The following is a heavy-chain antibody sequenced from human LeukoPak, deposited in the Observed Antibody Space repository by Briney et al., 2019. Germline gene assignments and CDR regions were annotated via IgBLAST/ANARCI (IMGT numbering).Heavy chain of an antibody. D-gene: IGHD3-10*01. Sequence: ASVKVSCKASGYTFTGYYMHWVRQAPGQGLEWMGWINPNSVGTNYAQKFQGRVTMTRDTPISTAYMELSRLRSDDTAVYYCARALYYYGSGTRSDYYMDVWGKGTTVTVSS. CDR3: ARALYYYGSGTRSDYYMDV. J-gene: IGHJ6*03. CDR2: INPNSVGT. CDR1: GYTFTGYY. V-gene: IGHV1-2*02.